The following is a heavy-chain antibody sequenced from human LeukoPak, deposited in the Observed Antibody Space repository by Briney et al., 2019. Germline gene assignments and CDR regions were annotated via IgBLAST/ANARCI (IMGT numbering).Heavy chain of an antibody. CDR2: INHSGST. CDR3: ARGRNVVVPAATRPDYCGMDV. Sequence: SETLSLTCTVSGASISSYYWSWIRQPPGKGLEWIGEINHSGSTNYNPSLKSRVTISVDTSKNQFSLKLSSVTAADTAVYYCARGRNVVVPAATRPDYCGMDVWGQGTTVTVSS. J-gene: IGHJ6*02. CDR1: GASISSYY. D-gene: IGHD2-2*01. V-gene: IGHV4-34*01.